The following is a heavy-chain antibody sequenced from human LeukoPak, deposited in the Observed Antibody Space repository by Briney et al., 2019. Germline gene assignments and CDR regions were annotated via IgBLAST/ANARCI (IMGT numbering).Heavy chain of an antibody. V-gene: IGHV1-46*01. CDR3: ARDRSEYYYYFMDV. J-gene: IGHJ6*03. Sequence: GASVKVSCKAFGYTFTSNYMHWVRQAPGQGPEWMGVISPSGGSTTYAQKFQGRVTLTRDMSTSTDYLELSSLRSDDTAVYYCARDRSEYYYYFMDVWGKGTTVTVSS. D-gene: IGHD6-6*01. CDR1: GYTFTSNY. CDR2: ISPSGGST.